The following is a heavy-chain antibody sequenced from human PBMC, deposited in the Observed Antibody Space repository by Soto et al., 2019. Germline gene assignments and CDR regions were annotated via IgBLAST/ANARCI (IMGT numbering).Heavy chain of an antibody. Sequence: QVQLVESGGGVVQPGRSLRLSCAASGFTFSSYAMHWVRQAPGKGLEWVAVISYDGSNKYYADSLQGRFTISRDNLKNTLYLRINSLRAVVTAVNYCARDVEMATILDFWGQGTLVTVCS. V-gene: IGHV3-30-3*01. CDR1: GFTFSSYA. J-gene: IGHJ4*02. D-gene: IGHD5-12*01. CDR2: ISYDGSNK. CDR3: ARDVEMATILDF.